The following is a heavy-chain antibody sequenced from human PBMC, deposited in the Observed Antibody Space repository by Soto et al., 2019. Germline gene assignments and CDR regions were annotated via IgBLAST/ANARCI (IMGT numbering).Heavy chain of an antibody. V-gene: IGHV1-69*06. CDR2: IVPTVDTS. J-gene: IGHJ4*02. CDR1: GYTFTTYG. Sequence: SVKVSCKASGYTFTTYGISWVRQAPGQGLEWMGGIVPTVDTSTYAQKFQGRVTITADKFTNTVYMELSSLRSDDTAVYYCVRVVAIPGYPDNWGQGTLVTVSS. CDR3: VRVVAIPGYPDN. D-gene: IGHD5-12*01.